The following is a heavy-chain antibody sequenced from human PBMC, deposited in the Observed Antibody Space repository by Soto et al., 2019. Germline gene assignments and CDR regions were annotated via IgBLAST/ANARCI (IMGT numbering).Heavy chain of an antibody. D-gene: IGHD2-15*01. Sequence: SETLSLTCTVSGGSISSGGYYWSWIRQHPGKGLEWIGYIYYSGSTYYNPSLKSRVTISVDTSKNQFSLKLSSVTAADTAVYYCAGVQVVVVAATDWGQGTLVTVSS. J-gene: IGHJ4*02. V-gene: IGHV4-31*03. CDR2: IYYSGST. CDR3: AGVQVVVVAATD. CDR1: GGSISSGGYY.